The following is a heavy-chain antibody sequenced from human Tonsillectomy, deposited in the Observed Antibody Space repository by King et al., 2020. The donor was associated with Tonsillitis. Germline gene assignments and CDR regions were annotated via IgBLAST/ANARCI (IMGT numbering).Heavy chain of an antibody. V-gene: IGHV4-34*01. CDR1: GGSFSGYY. CDR3: ATRDSSSSQVKYYFDY. J-gene: IGHJ4*02. D-gene: IGHD6-6*01. CDR2: INHSGST. Sequence: VQLQQWGAGLLKPSETLSLTCAVYGGSFSGYYWSWIRQPPGKGLEWIGEINHSGSTNYNPSLKSRVTISVDTSKNQFSLKLSSVTAADTAVYYCATRDSSSSQVKYYFDYWGQGTLVTVSS.